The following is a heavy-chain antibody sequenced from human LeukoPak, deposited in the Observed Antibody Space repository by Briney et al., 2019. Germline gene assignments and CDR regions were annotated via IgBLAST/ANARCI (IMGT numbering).Heavy chain of an antibody. CDR1: GFSFSNYA. V-gene: IGHV3-23*01. D-gene: IGHD2-21*01. Sequence: GGSLRLSCAASGFSFSNYAMTWVRQAPGKGLDWVAGISGSGGSANYAASVLGRFTISRDNSKNTHYLQMNSLRAEDTALYYCAKECLAMVRTLDAFDIWGQGTMVTVSS. CDR2: ISGSGGSA. J-gene: IGHJ3*02. CDR3: AKECLAMVRTLDAFDI.